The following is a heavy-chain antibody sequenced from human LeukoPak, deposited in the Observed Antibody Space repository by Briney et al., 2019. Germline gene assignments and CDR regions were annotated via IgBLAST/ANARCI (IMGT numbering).Heavy chain of an antibody. Sequence: ASVKVSCKPSGYIFTNYGISWVRQAPGQGLEWMGWISGYNGYTNHAQKLQGRVTMTTGTSTSTVYMELRSLRSDDTAVYYCARSRTHRLYSGSGSYPGAFDYWGQGTLVTVSS. CDR2: ISGYNGYT. D-gene: IGHD3-10*01. CDR3: ARSRTHRLYSGSGSYPGAFDY. J-gene: IGHJ4*02. CDR1: GYIFTNYG. V-gene: IGHV1-18*01.